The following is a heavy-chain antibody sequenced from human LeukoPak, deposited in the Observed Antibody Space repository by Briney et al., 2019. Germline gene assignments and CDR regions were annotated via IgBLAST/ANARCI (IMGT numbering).Heavy chain of an antibody. CDR2: IVVGSGNT. V-gene: IGHV1-58*01. D-gene: IGHD3-3*01. Sequence: SVKVSCKASGFTFTSSAVQRERQARGQRLEWIGWIVVGSGNTNYAQKFQERVTITRDMSTSTAYMELSSLRSEDTAVYYCAAGSDDFWSGYYPLGDYWGQGTLVTVSS. CDR3: AAGSDDFWSGYYPLGDY. CDR1: GFTFTSSA. J-gene: IGHJ4*02.